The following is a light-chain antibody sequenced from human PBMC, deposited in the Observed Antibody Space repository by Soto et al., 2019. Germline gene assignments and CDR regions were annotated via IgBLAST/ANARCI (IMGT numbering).Light chain of an antibody. J-gene: IGKJ4*01. Sequence: ESGFSQSPSTLSLSPGERATLSCRASPSVSNSLAWYQHKPGQAPRLLIYDASNRATGVPTRFSGSGSGTDFTLTISSLEPEDFAVYYCQQRNKWPPVTFGGGTKVDIK. CDR1: PSVSNS. CDR2: DAS. V-gene: IGKV3-11*01. CDR3: QQRNKWPPVT.